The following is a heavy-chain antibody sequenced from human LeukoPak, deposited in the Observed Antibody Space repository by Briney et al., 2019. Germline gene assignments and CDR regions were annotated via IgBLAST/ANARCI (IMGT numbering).Heavy chain of an antibody. CDR2: ITGSGGST. J-gene: IGHJ3*02. D-gene: IGHD3-22*01. V-gene: IGHV3-23*01. CDR1: GFTFSSFP. CDR3: ARVGTYCYDSSGYYYTPGAFDI. Sequence: GGSLRLSCAASGFTFSSFPMTWVRLAPGKGLEWVSTITGSGGSTYYAESVKGRFTISRDNSKNTLYLQMNSLRAEDTAVYYCARVGTYCYDSSGYYYTPGAFDIWGQGTMVTVSS.